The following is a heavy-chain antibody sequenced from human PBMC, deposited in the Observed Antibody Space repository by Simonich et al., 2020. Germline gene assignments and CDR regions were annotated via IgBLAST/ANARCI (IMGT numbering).Heavy chain of an antibody. CDR2: ISADNGNT. V-gene: IGHV1-18*01. Sequence: QVQLVQSGAEVKKPGASVKVSCKASGYTFTSYGISWVRQAPGQGLEWMGWISADNGNTNIAQKLHGRGTMTTDTSTSTAYMELRSLRSDDTAVYYCARASRGTWWYYYFDYWGQGTLVTVSS. CDR3: ARASRGTWWYYYFDY. D-gene: IGHD2-15*01. J-gene: IGHJ4*02. CDR1: GYTFTSYG.